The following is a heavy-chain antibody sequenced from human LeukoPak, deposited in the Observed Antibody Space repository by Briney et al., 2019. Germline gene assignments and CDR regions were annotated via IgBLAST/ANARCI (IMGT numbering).Heavy chain of an antibody. CDR1: GFTFSNSN. CDR2: ISGSGGDT. D-gene: IGHD1-26*01. V-gene: IGHV3-23*01. Sequence: GGSLRLSCAASGFTFSNSNMSWVRQGPGKGPGWVSSISGSGGDTYYADSVMGRFTISRDNSKDTLYLQMNSLRAEDTALYYCAKKGATTGDFDYGGQGTVVTVSS. J-gene: IGHJ4*02. CDR3: AKKGATTGDFDY.